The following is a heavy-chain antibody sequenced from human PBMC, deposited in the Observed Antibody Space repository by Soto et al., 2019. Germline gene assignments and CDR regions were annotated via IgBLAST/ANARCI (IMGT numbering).Heavy chain of an antibody. CDR2: ISGSGSSP. CDR3: AKARCTGNSRYVPDY. V-gene: IGHV3-23*01. J-gene: IGHJ4*01. Sequence: VGSLRLSCAASGFTFNSYTMAWVRQAPGKGLEWVSSISGSGSSPSYADSVQGRFIIYRDNSRTTLSLQMNSLRAEDTATYYCAKARCTGNSRYVPDYGGHGSLVTVS. D-gene: IGHD2-8*02. CDR1: GFTFNSYT.